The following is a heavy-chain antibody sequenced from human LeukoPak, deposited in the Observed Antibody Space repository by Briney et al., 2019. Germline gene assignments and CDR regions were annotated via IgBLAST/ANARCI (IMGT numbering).Heavy chain of an antibody. CDR2: INPNSGGT. V-gene: IGHV1-2*02. CDR1: GYTFTGYY. D-gene: IGHD5-18*01. CDR3: ARDDSFQFDS. Sequence: ASVKVSCKAPGYTFTGYYMHWVRQAPGQGLEWMRWINPNSGGTNYAQKFQGRVTMTRATSISTAYMELSSLTSDDTAVFYCARDDSFQFDSWGQGTLVTVSS. J-gene: IGHJ4*02.